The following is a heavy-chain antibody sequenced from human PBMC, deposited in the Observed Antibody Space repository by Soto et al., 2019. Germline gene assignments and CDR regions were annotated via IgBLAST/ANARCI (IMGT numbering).Heavy chain of an antibody. J-gene: IGHJ3*02. D-gene: IGHD6-19*01. CDR2: ISYDGSNK. V-gene: IGHV3-30-3*01. CDR3: ARIRTGIAVAGTEIDAFDI. CDR1: GFTFSSYA. Sequence: GGSLRLSCAASGFTFSSYAMHWVRQAPGKGLEWVAVISYDGSNKYYADSVKGRFTISRDNSKNTLYLQMNSLRAEDTAVYYCARIRTGIAVAGTEIDAFDIWGQGTMVTVSS.